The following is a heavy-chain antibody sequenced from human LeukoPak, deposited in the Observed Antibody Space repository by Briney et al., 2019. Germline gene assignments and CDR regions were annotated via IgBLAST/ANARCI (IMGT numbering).Heavy chain of an antibody. CDR1: GFTFSSYG. CDR2: ISHDGSNK. J-gene: IGHJ4*02. Sequence: GRSLRLSCAASGFTFSSYGMHWVRQAPGRGLEWAAVISHDGSNKYSADSVKGRFTISRDNSKNTLYLQMNSLRAEDTAVYYCAKEYYDYLWGSYRWYFDYWGQGTLVTVSS. D-gene: IGHD3-16*02. V-gene: IGHV3-30*18. CDR3: AKEYYDYLWGSYRWYFDY.